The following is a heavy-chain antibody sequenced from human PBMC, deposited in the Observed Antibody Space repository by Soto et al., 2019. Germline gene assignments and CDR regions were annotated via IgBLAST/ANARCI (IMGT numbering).Heavy chain of an antibody. Sequence: SETLSLTCTVSGGSVSSSSYYWGWIRQPPGKGLEWIGSIYYSGSTYYNPSLKSRVTISVDTSKNQFSLKLSSVTAADTAVYYCASSKYYDFWRGYSIFYYGMDVWGQGTTVTVSS. CDR3: ASSKYYDFWRGYSIFYYGMDV. CDR2: IYYSGST. V-gene: IGHV4-39*01. CDR1: GGSVSSSSYY. J-gene: IGHJ6*02. D-gene: IGHD3-3*01.